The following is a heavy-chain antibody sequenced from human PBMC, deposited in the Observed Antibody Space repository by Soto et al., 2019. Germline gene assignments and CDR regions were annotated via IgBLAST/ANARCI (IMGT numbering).Heavy chain of an antibody. CDR1: GDSVSSNSAA. Sequence: SHTLSLTCAISGDSVSSNSAAWIWIRQSPSRGLEWLGRTYYRSKWYNEYALSVKSRITINPDTSKNQFSLQLNSVSPEDTAIYYCAREPNYYGLDVWGQGTTVTVS. J-gene: IGHJ6*02. V-gene: IGHV6-1*01. CDR2: TYYRSKWYN. CDR3: AREPNYYGLDV.